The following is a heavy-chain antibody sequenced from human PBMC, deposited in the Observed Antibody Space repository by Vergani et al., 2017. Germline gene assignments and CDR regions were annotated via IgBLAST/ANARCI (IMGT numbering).Heavy chain of an antibody. CDR2: LSTTGGA. CDR1: GVSVTDYN. J-gene: IGHJ5*02. V-gene: IGHV4-59*02. Sequence: QAQLQESGPGLVKPSETLSLTCHVFGVSVTDYNCNWIRQAPGKGLEWIGSLSTTGGATHARHNPSLKSRVSISVDTSKSQFSLRLTSVTAADSAIYYCAGDTHSWPRADRWGQGLLVSVSS. D-gene: IGHD6-13*01. CDR3: AGDTHSWPRADR.